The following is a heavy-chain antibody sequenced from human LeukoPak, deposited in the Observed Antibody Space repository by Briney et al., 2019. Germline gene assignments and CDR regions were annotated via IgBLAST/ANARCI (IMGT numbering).Heavy chain of an antibody. CDR1: GFTFSNYA. CDR3: AKDRVYYFDSSGYSCDY. Sequence: PGGSLRLSCAVSGFTFSNYAMSWVRQAPGKGLEWVSGISGGGGTTYYADSVKGRFTISRDNSKNTLYLQMHSLRAEDTAVYYCAKDRVYYFDSSGYSCDYWGQGSLVTVSS. V-gene: IGHV3-23*01. CDR2: ISGGGGTT. D-gene: IGHD3-22*01. J-gene: IGHJ4*02.